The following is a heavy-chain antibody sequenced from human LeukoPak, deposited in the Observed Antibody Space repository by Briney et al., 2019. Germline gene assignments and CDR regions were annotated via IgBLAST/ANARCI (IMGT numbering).Heavy chain of an antibody. CDR1: RFIFSDYY. Sequence: GGSLRLSCAASRFIFSDYYMSWIRQAPGKGLEWVSHIDSSSTYTNYADSVKGRFTISRDNAKKSLYLQMNSLRADDTAVYYCARGRGISRPYYFDSWSQGTLVTVSS. J-gene: IGHJ4*02. D-gene: IGHD6-6*01. CDR3: ARGRGISRPYYFDS. V-gene: IGHV3-11*06. CDR2: IDSSSTYT.